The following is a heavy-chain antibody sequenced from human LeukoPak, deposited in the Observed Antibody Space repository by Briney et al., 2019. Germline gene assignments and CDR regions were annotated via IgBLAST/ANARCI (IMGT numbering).Heavy chain of an antibody. Sequence: GGSLRLSRAASGFTFSSYAMSWVRQAPGKGLEWVSAISGSGGSTYYADSVKGRFTISRDNSKNTLYLQMNSLRAEDTAVYYCAKGVLGYSYGTNFDYWGQGTLVTVSS. CDR1: GFTFSSYA. CDR3: AKGVLGYSYGTNFDY. D-gene: IGHD5-18*01. V-gene: IGHV3-23*01. CDR2: ISGSGGST. J-gene: IGHJ4*02.